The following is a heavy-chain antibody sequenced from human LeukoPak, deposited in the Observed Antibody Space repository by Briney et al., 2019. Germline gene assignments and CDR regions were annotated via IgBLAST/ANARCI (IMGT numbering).Heavy chain of an antibody. CDR2: ISSSSSTI. CDR3: AGARGELFVDYYYYMDV. Sequence: GGSLRLSCAASGFTFSSYSMNWVRQAPGKGLEWVSYISSSSSTIYYADSVKGRFTISRDNAKNSLYLQMNSLRAEDTGVYYCAGARGELFVDYYYYMDVWGKGTTVTVSS. J-gene: IGHJ6*03. D-gene: IGHD3-10*01. V-gene: IGHV3-48*01. CDR1: GFTFSSYS.